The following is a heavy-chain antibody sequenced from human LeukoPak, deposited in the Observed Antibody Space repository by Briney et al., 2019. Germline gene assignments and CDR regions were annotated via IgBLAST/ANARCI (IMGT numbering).Heavy chain of an antibody. V-gene: IGHV4-34*01. CDR3: ARSVWGSGSQSDY. Sequence: SETLSLTCAVYGGSFSGYYWSWIRQPPGKGLEWIGEINHSGSTNYNPSLKSRVTISVDTSKNQFSLKLSSVAAADTAVYYCARSVWGSGSQSDYWGQGTLVTVSS. D-gene: IGHD3-10*01. J-gene: IGHJ4*02. CDR1: GGSFSGYY. CDR2: INHSGST.